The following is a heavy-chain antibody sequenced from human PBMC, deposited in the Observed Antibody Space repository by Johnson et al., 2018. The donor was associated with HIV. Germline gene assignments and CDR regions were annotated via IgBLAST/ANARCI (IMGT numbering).Heavy chain of an antibody. Sequence: QVHLVESGGGVVQPGRSLRLSCAASGFTFSSYAMHWVRQAPGKGLEWVAVISYDGSNKYYADSVKGRFTISRDNSKNTLYLQMNSLRAEDTAVYYCAGVEWDQNAFDIWGQGTMVTVSS. J-gene: IGHJ3*02. D-gene: IGHD1-26*01. CDR1: GFTFSSYA. CDR2: ISYDGSNK. V-gene: IGHV3-30*04. CDR3: AGVEWDQNAFDI.